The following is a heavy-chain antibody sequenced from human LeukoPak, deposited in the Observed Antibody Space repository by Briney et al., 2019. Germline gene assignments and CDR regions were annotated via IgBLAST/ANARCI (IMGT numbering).Heavy chain of an antibody. V-gene: IGHV3-49*04. J-gene: IGHJ4*02. CDR1: GFTFGDYA. Sequence: GGSLRLSCTASGFTFGDYAMSWVRQAPGKGLEWVGFIRSKAYGGTTENAASVKGRFTISRDDSKSIAYLQMNSLKTEDTAVYYCTRAGSSGWYYYFDYWGQGTLVTVSP. CDR3: TRAGSSGWYYYFDY. CDR2: IRSKAYGGTT. D-gene: IGHD6-19*01.